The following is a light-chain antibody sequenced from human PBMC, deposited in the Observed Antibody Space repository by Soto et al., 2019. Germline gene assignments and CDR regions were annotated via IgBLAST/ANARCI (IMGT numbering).Light chain of an antibody. V-gene: IGKV4-1*01. CDR1: RSLVYSDGNTY. Sequence: VMTQSPISLTLTLGQPASISCRSSRSLVYSDGNTYLGWYQQKPGQPPKLLIYGASTRESGVPDRFSGSGSGTDFTLTISSLQAEDVALYYCQQYYSSITFGQGTRLEIK. J-gene: IGKJ5*01. CDR2: GAS. CDR3: QQYYSSIT.